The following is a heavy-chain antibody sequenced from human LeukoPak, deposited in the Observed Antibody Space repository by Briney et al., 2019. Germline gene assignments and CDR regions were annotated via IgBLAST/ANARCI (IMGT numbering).Heavy chain of an antibody. V-gene: IGHV1-69*13. J-gene: IGHJ6*03. Sequence: GASMKVSCKASGGTFSSYAISWVRQAPGQGLEWMGGTIPIFGTANYAQKFQGRVTITADESTSTAYMELSSLRSEDTAVYYCARGGGVTGLYYYYYMDVWGKGTTVTVSS. CDR1: GGTFSSYA. CDR2: TIPIFGTA. CDR3: ARGGGVTGLYYYYYMDV. D-gene: IGHD7-27*01.